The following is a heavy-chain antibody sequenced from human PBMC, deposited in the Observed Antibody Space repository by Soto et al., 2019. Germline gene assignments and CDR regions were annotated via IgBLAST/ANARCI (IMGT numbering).Heavy chain of an antibody. D-gene: IGHD5-12*01. CDR2: INPNNGDT. J-gene: IGHJ4*02. CDR3: ARHSGYDYVFDY. Sequence: QVQLVQSGAEVKKPGASVKVSCKASGYTFTGYYIHWVRQAPGQGLEWMGWINPNNGDTNYAQKFQGRVSMTRDTSTSTAYMELSSLRFDAPAVYYCARHSGYDYVFDYWGQGTLVTFSS. CDR1: GYTFTGYY. V-gene: IGHV1-2*02.